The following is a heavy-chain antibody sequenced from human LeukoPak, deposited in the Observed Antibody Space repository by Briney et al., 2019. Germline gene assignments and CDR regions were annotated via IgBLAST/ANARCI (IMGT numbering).Heavy chain of an antibody. CDR3: AKTDKSYSYGFDY. V-gene: IGHV3-30*18. D-gene: IGHD5-18*01. Sequence: PGGSLRLSCAASGFTFSSYGMHWVRQAPGKGLEWVAVISYDGSNKYYADSVKGRFTISRDNSKNTLYLQMNSLRAGDTAVYYCAKTDKSYSYGFDYWGQGTLVTVSS. CDR1: GFTFSSYG. J-gene: IGHJ4*02. CDR2: ISYDGSNK.